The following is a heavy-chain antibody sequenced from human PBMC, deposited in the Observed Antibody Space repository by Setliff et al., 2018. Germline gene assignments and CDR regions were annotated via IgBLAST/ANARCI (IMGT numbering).Heavy chain of an antibody. Sequence: LRLSCAASGFTFSSYAMSWVRQAPGKGLEWVSAISGSGGSTYYADSVKGRFTISRDNSKNTLYLQMSSLRAEDTAVYYCAKVPGAIVVVPAAAWFDPWGQGTLVTVSS. CDR2: ISGSGGST. CDR3: AKVPGAIVVVPAAAWFDP. CDR1: GFTFSSYA. D-gene: IGHD2-2*01. J-gene: IGHJ5*02. V-gene: IGHV3-23*01.